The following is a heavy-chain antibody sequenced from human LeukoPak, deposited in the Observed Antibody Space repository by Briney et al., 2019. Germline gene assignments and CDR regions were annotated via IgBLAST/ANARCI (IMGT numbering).Heavy chain of an antibody. CDR1: GGSISSGGYY. J-gene: IGHJ4*02. CDR2: IYHSGST. CDR3: ARVEYVPAAATY. V-gene: IGHV4-30-2*01. Sequence: SETLSLTCTVSGGSISSGGYYWSWIRQPPGKGLEWIGYIYHSGSTYYNPSLKSRVTISVDRSKNQFSLRLSSVTAADTAVYYCARVEYVPAAATYWGQGTLVTVSS. D-gene: IGHD2-2*01.